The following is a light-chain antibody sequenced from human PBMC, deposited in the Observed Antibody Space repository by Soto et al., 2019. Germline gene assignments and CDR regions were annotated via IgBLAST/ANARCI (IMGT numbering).Light chain of an antibody. CDR1: QSVSNY. Sequence: EIVLTQSPATLSLSPGERATLSCRASQSVSNYLAWYQQKPGQAPRLLIYDVTNRATGIPARFSGSGSGTDFTLTISRLVPEDFAVYYCQSLFTFGPGTKVDIK. CDR2: DVT. J-gene: IGKJ3*01. CDR3: QSLFT. V-gene: IGKV3-11*01.